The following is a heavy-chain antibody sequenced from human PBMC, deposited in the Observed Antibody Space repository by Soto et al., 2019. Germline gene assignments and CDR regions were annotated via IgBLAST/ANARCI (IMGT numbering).Heavy chain of an antibody. D-gene: IGHD1-26*01. J-gene: IGHJ4*02. CDR2: IYPDDSDI. V-gene: IGHV5-51*01. CDR3: ARLKYSGGYSGRVDF. Sequence: GESLKISCQGSGYTFTNYWIGWVRQMPGKGLEWMGIIYPDDSDIRYSPSFQGQVTISADKSISTAYLQWSSLKASDTAIYYCARLKYSGGYSGRVDFGGQGPLVTASS. CDR1: GYTFTNYW.